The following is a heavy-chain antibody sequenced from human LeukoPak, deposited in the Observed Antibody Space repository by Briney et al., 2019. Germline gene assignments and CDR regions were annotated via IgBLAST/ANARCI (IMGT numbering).Heavy chain of an antibody. CDR2: INHSGST. D-gene: IGHD1-26*01. CDR1: GGSFSGYY. Sequence: PSETLSLTCAVYGGSFSGYYWSWIRQPPGKGLEWIGEINHSGSTNYNPSLKSRGTISVDTSKNQFSLKLSSVTAADTAVYYCARGLLRPIEGRHFDYWGQGTLVTVSS. J-gene: IGHJ4*02. V-gene: IGHV4-34*01. CDR3: ARGLLRPIEGRHFDY.